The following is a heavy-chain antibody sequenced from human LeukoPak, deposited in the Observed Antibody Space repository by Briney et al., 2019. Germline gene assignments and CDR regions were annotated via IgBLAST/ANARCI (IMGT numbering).Heavy chain of an antibody. CDR1: GYTFTGYY. J-gene: IGHJ4*02. V-gene: IGHV1-2*02. CDR2: INPNSGGT. D-gene: IGHD3-3*01. CDR3: ARGRPPGNYDFWSGYYLGSDY. Sequence: ASVKVSCKASGYTFTGYYMHWVRQAPGQGLEWMGWINPNSGGTNYAQKFQGRVTMTRDTSISTAYMELSRLRSDDTAVYYCARGRPPGNYDFWSGYYLGSDYWGQGTLVTVSS.